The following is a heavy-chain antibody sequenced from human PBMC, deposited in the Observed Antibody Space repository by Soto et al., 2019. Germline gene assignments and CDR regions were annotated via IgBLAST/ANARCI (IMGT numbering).Heavy chain of an antibody. J-gene: IGHJ4*02. CDR3: ARDQPGYSYGYGVGY. CDR1: GFTFSSYS. D-gene: IGHD5-18*01. CDR2: ISSSSSYI. Sequence: EVPLVESGGCLVKPGGSLRLSCAASGFTFSSYSMNWVRQAPGKGLEWVSSISSSSSYIYYADSVKGRFTISRDNAKNSLYLQMNSLRAEDRAVYYCARDQPGYSYGYGVGYWGQGTLVTVSS. V-gene: IGHV3-21*01.